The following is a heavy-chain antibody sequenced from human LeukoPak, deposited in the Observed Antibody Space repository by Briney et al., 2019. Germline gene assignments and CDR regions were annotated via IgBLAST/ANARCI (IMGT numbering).Heavy chain of an antibody. J-gene: IGHJ6*02. CDR1: GGSISSYY. CDR2: IYYSGST. CDR3: ASSIVGATNYYYYGMDG. D-gene: IGHD1-26*01. Sequence: SETLSLTCTVSGGSISSYYWSWIRRPPGKGLEWIGYIYYSGSTNYNPSLKSRVTISVDTSKNQFSLKLSSVTAADTAVYYCASSIVGATNYYYYGMDGWGQGTTVTVSS. V-gene: IGHV4-59*01.